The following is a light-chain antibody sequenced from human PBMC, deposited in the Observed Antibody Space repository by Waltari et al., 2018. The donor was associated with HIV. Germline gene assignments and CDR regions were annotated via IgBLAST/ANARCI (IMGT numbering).Light chain of an antibody. CDR2: RDT. CDR3: ATWDDSLNGVL. Sequence: SVLTQPPSASGTPGQKVTISCSGRSSNIGSNSVFWYQQLPGAAPQLLIYRDTQRPSGVPDRFSGSKSGPSAALAISGLRSGDEAVYSCATWDDSLNGVLFGGGT. V-gene: IGLV1-47*01. CDR1: SSNIGSNS. J-gene: IGLJ2*01.